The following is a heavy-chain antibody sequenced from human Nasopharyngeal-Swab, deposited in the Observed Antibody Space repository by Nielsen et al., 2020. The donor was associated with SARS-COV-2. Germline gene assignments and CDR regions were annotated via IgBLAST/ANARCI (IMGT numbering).Heavy chain of an antibody. D-gene: IGHD2-15*01. CDR2: ISWNSGSI. V-gene: IGHV3-9*01. CDR1: GFTFDDYA. Sequence: SLKISCAASGFTFDDYAMHWVRQAPGKGLEWGSGISWNSGSIGYADSVKGRFTISRDNAKNSLYLQMNSLRAEDTALYYCAKDIEVDIVVVVAANAFDIWGQGTMVTVSS. J-gene: IGHJ3*02. CDR3: AKDIEVDIVVVVAANAFDI.